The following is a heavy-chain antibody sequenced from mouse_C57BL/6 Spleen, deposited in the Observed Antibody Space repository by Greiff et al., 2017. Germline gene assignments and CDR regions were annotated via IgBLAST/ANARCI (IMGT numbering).Heavy chain of an antibody. CDR1: GFTFSDYY. V-gene: IGHV5-12*01. Sequence: EVKLQESGGGLVQPGGSLKLSCAASGFTFSDYYMYWVRQTPEQRLEWVAYISNGGGSTYYPDTVKGRFTIPRDNAKNTLYLQMSRLKSEDTAMYYCASSAYWGQGTLVTVSA. J-gene: IGHJ3*01. CDR2: ISNGGGST. CDR3: ASSAY.